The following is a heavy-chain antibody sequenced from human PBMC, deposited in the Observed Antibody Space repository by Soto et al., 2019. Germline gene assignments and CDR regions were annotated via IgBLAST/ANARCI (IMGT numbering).Heavy chain of an antibody. Sequence: GASGKASCKASGYTFTSYDINWVRQATVQGLEWMGWMNPNSGNTGYAQKFQGRVTMTRNTSISTAYMELSSLRSEDTAVYYCARVPKIYCTNGVCYSPGRDYYCYYMDVWGKGTTVTVSS. CDR3: ARVPKIYCTNGVCYSPGRDYYCYYMDV. CDR1: GYTFTSYD. D-gene: IGHD2-8*01. CDR2: MNPNSGNT. J-gene: IGHJ6*03. V-gene: IGHV1-8*01.